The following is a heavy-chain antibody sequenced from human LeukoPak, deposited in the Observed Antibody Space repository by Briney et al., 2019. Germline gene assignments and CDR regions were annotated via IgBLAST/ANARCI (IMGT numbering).Heavy chain of an antibody. Sequence: PGASLRLSCAASGFTFSSYVMSWVRQAPGKGLEWVSTISGSGGSTFYADSVKGRFTISRDNSKNTLYLQMNSLRAEDTAVYYCAKGYCSGGSCCLDYWGQGTLVTVSS. J-gene: IGHJ4*02. V-gene: IGHV3-23*01. D-gene: IGHD2-15*01. CDR3: AKGYCSGGSCCLDY. CDR2: ISGSGGST. CDR1: GFTFSSYV.